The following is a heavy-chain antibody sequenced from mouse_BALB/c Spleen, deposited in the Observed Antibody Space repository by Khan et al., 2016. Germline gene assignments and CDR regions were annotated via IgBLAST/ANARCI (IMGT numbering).Heavy chain of an antibody. CDR2: ILPGSEST. CDR3: ARAWYSMDY. Sequence: QVQLQQSGAEPLKPGASVKLSCKASGYTFSNYWIDWVKQRPGHGLEWIGQILPGSESTSYNEKFMGKATFTADTSSNTAYMQLSRLTSEDTAFYCCARAWYSMDYLGQGTSVTVSS. CDR1: GYTFSNYW. V-gene: IGHV1-9*01. J-gene: IGHJ4*01.